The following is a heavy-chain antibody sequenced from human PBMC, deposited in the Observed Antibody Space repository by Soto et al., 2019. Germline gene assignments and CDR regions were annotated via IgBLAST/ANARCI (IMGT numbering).Heavy chain of an antibody. CDR2: IIPIFGTA. Sequence: EASVKVSCKASGGTFSSYAISWVRQAPGQGLEWMGGIIPIFGTANYAQKFQGRVTITADESTSTAYMELSSLRSEDTAVYYCARGTNPNKGWFDPWGQGTLVTVSS. V-gene: IGHV1-69*13. J-gene: IGHJ5*02. CDR1: GGTFSSYA. CDR3: ARGTNPNKGWFDP. D-gene: IGHD1-1*01.